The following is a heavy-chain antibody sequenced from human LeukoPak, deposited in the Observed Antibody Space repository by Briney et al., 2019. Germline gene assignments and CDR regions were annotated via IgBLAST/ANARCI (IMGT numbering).Heavy chain of an antibody. Sequence: SETLSLTCTASGGSISSYYWSWIRQPPGKGLEWIGYIYYSGSTNYNPSLKSRVTISVDTSKNQFSLKLSSVTAADTAVYYCARGLYGDSYDYWGQGTLVTVSS. CDR1: GGSISSYY. D-gene: IGHD4-17*01. CDR2: IYYSGST. J-gene: IGHJ4*02. CDR3: ARGLYGDSYDY. V-gene: IGHV4-59*01.